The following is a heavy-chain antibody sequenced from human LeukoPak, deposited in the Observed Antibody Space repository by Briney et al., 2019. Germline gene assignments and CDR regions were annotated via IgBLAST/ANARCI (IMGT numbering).Heavy chain of an antibody. CDR3: ARDGRSPLGLRAYMDV. D-gene: IGHD6-6*01. J-gene: IGHJ6*03. CDR2: IIPIFGTA. Sequence: ASVKVSCKASGGTFSSYAISWVRQAPGQGLEWMGGIIPIFGTANYAQKFQGRVTITTDESTSTAYMELSNLRSEDTAVYYCARDGRSPLGLRAYMDVWGKGTTVTVSS. CDR1: GGTFSSYA. V-gene: IGHV1-69*05.